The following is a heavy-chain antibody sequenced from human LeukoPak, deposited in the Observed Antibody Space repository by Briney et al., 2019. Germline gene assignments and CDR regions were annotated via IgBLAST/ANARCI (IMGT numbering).Heavy chain of an antibody. V-gene: IGHV3-7*01. CDR1: GFPFGRYW. CDR2: IKHDGSEK. D-gene: IGHD3-16*01. Sequence: GGSLRLSCVASGFPFGRYWMSWVRQAPGKGLEWVANIKHDGSEKNFVDSVKGRFTISRDNAENSLFLQMNSLRADGTALYFCARQPIYEAYFDFWGQGTLVTVSS. J-gene: IGHJ4*02. CDR3: ARQPIYEAYFDF.